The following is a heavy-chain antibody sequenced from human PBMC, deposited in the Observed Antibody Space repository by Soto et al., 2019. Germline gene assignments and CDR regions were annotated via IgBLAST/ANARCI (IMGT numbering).Heavy chain of an antibody. CDR2: IGGSSRSP. CDR1: GFTFDDYA. V-gene: IGHV3-9*01. CDR3: AKAVGQYLFFFNH. J-gene: IGHJ1*01. D-gene: IGHD3-10*01. Sequence: GGSLRLSCAASGFTFDDYAMHWVRQAPGKGLEWVAGIGGSSRSPGYADSVEGRFSISKDISKNTLDLQPNSLRAEDSAVYYCAKAVGQYLFFFNHWGQGTLVTVSS.